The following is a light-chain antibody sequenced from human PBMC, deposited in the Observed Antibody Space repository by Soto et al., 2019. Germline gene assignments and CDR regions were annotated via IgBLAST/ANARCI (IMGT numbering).Light chain of an antibody. Sequence: QSVLTQPPSVSGAPGQRVTISCSGNSSNIGAGFDVHWYQQLPGAAPKLLIYASTNRPSGVPDRFSGSKSDTSASLAITGLQSEDEADYYCAAWDDSLKSWVFGGGTKLTVL. CDR1: SSNIGAGFD. V-gene: IGLV1-40*01. CDR2: AST. CDR3: AAWDDSLKSWV. J-gene: IGLJ3*02.